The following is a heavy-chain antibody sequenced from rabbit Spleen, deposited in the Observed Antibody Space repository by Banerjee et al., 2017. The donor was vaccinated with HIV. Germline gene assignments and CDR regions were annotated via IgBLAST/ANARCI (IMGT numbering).Heavy chain of an antibody. V-gene: IGHV1S45*01. CDR3: ARNYVNAFDP. CDR1: GFSFSNNW. D-gene: IGHD1-1*01. CDR2: IDSNDGAT. J-gene: IGHJ2*01. Sequence: QEQLVESGGGLVQPEGSLTLTCTVSGFSFSNNWICWVRQAPGKGLEWIACIDSNDGATDYANWPKGRFTISKTSSTTVTLQMTSLTAADTATYFCARNYVNAFDPWGQGTLVTVS.